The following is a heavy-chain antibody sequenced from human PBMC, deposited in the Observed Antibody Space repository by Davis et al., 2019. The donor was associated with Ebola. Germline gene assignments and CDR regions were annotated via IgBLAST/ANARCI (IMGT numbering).Heavy chain of an antibody. D-gene: IGHD1-26*01. Sequence: GESLKISCAASGFTFDDYAMHWVRQAPGKGLGWVSLISGDGGSTYYADSVKGRFTISRDNSKNSLYLQMNSLRTEDTALYYCAKDGRSGGVGAFDIWGQGTMVTVSS. CDR3: AKDGRSGGVGAFDI. V-gene: IGHV3-43*02. CDR1: GFTFDDYA. CDR2: ISGDGGST. J-gene: IGHJ3*02.